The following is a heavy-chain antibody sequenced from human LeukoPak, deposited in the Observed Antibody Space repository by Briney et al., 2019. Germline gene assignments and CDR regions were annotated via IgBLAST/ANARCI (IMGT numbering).Heavy chain of an antibody. D-gene: IGHD3-10*01. J-gene: IGHJ4*02. Sequence: GGSLRLSCSASGFTFGSYAMHWVRQAPGKRLEYVSAISSNGGSIYYADSVKGRFTISRDNSKNALYLQMSSLRTEDTAVYYCVKSSITMVRGVPDWGQGTLVTVSS. V-gene: IGHV3-64D*06. CDR2: ISSNGGSI. CDR3: VKSSITMVRGVPD. CDR1: GFTFGSYA.